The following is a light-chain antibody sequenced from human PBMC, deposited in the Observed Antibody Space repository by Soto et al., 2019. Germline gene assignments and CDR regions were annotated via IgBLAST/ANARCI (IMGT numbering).Light chain of an antibody. CDR3: ATWDDSLSGVE. V-gene: IGLV1-44*01. Sequence: QSVLTQPPSTSGTPGQRVTIPCSGSGSNIGRNSVTWYQRLPGTAPKLLVYRNNQRPSGVPGRFSGSKSGTSASLAISDLQSEDEADYYCATWDDSLSGVEFGGGTKLTVL. J-gene: IGLJ3*02. CDR1: GSNIGRNS. CDR2: RNN.